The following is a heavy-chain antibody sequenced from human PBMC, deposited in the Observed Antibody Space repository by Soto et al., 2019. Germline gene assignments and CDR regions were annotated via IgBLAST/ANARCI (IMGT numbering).Heavy chain of an antibody. D-gene: IGHD2-21*02. CDR2: IYSGGST. CDR3: ARERVVVTAKYYYYYGMDV. J-gene: IGHJ6*02. V-gene: IGHV3-53*01. Sequence: GGSLRLSCAASGFTVSSNYMSWVRQAPGKGLEWVSVIYSGGSTYYADSVKGRFTISRDNSKNTLYLQMNSLRAEDTAVYYCARERVVVTAKYYYYYGMDVWGQGTTVTVSS. CDR1: GFTVSSNY.